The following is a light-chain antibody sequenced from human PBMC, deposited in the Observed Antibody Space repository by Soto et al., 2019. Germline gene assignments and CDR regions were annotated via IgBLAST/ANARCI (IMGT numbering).Light chain of an antibody. CDR1: KSVLYSSNNKND. J-gene: IGKJ4*02. CDR2: CAS. V-gene: IGKV4-1*01. CDR3: QQYYRTPLT. Sequence: DIVMTQSPDSLAVSLVESATINCKSSKSVLYSSNNKNDLARYQQKPGQSPKLLIYCASTRDSGVPDRFSSSGSGTDFALTISSLQADVVAVYYCQQYYRTPLTFGGGTKVEIK.